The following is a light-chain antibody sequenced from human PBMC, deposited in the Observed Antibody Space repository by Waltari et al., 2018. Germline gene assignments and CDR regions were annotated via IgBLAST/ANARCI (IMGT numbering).Light chain of an antibody. CDR1: QSVGRS. Sequence: IVLTQSPCTLSLSPGERATLSCRASQSVGRSLAWYQQKPGRAPRLLIYATSNRATGIPDRFSASGSGTDFSLTISRLEPEDFALYYCQHYVRLPVTFGQGTKVEVK. CDR2: ATS. V-gene: IGKV3-20*01. J-gene: IGKJ1*01. CDR3: QHYVRLPVT.